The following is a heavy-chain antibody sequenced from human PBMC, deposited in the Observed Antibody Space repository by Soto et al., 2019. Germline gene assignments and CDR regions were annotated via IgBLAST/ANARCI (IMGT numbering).Heavy chain of an antibody. D-gene: IGHD3-16*01. CDR1: GGTFSSYA. V-gene: IGHV1-69*13. CDR2: IIPIFGTA. CDR3: ARDLKMITGFDI. Sequence: SVKVSCKASGGTFSSYAISWVRQAPGQGLEWMGGIIPIFGTANYAQKFQGRVTITADESTSTAYMELSSLRSEDTAVYYCARDLKMITGFDIWGQGTMVTVSS. J-gene: IGHJ3*02.